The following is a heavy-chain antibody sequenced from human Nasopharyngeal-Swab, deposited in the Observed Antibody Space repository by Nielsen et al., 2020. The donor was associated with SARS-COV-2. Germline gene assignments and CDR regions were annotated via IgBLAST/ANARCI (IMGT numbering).Heavy chain of an antibody. Sequence: SETLSLTCTVSGGSISSGGYYWSWIRQHPGKGLEWIGYIYYSGSTYYNPSLKSRVTISVDTSMNQFSLKLSSVTAADTAVYYCARGLYYYYYMDVWGKGTTVTVSS. J-gene: IGHJ6*03. CDR3: ARGLYYYYYMDV. V-gene: IGHV4-31*03. CDR1: GGSISSGGYY. CDR2: IYYSGST.